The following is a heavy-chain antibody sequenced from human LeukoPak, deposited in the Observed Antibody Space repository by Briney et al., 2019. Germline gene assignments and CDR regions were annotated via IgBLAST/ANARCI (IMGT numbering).Heavy chain of an antibody. V-gene: IGHV1-69*04. D-gene: IGHD4-17*01. Sequence: SVKVSCKASGGTFSSYAISWVRQAPGQGLEWMGRIIPILGIANYAQKFQGRVTMTRNTSISTAYMELSSLRSEDTAVYYCARGRAGGDYLYYYYGMDVWGQGTTVTVSS. CDR1: GGTFSSYA. J-gene: IGHJ6*02. CDR2: IIPILGIA. CDR3: ARGRAGGDYLYYYYGMDV.